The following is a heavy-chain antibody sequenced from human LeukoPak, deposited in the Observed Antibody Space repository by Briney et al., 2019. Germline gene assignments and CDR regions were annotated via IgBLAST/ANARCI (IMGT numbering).Heavy chain of an antibody. D-gene: IGHD3-16*02. CDR2: ISGSGGST. J-gene: IGHJ4*02. CDR3: ASEGEITFGGVIAVPTYFDY. V-gene: IGHV3-23*01. CDR1: GFTFSSYW. Sequence: AGGSLRLSCAASGFTFSSYWMSWVRQAPAKGLEWVSAISGSGGSTYYADSVKGRFTISRDNSKNTLYLQMNSLRAEDTAVYYCASEGEITFGGVIAVPTYFDYWGQGTLVTVSS.